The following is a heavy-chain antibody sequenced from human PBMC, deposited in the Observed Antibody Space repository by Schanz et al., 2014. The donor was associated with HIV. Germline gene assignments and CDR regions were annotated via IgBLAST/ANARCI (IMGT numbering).Heavy chain of an antibody. V-gene: IGHV3-33*01. Sequence: QVQLVESGGGVVQPGRSLRLSCAASGFIFSRYAMHWVRQAPGKGLGWVAVIWYDGSKEYYEDSVKGRFTISRDNSNKTLFLQTNSLRAEDTAVYYCARSLWFGEIGEAGYGLDVWGQGTTVTVSS. CDR3: ARSLWFGEIGEAGYGLDV. CDR2: IWYDGSKE. D-gene: IGHD3-10*01. J-gene: IGHJ6*02. CDR1: GFIFSRYA.